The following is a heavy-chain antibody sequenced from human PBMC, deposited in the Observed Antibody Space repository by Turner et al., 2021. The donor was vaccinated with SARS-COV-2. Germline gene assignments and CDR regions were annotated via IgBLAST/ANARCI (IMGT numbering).Heavy chain of an antibody. CDR3: ATILEDRWGYPVY. CDR2: IRSKANNFAT. CDR1: GFTFSGSA. Sequence: EVQLVESGGGLVQPGGSLKVSCAASGFTFSGSAMHWVRQASGKGLEWVGRIRSKANNFATAYGASVKGRFTISRDDSKNTAYLQMNSLKTEDTAVYYCATILEDRWGYPVYWGQGTLVTVSS. V-gene: IGHV3-73*02. D-gene: IGHD3-9*01. J-gene: IGHJ4*02.